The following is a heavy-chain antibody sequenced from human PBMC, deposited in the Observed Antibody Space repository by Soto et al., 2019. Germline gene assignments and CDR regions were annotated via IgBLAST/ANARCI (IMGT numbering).Heavy chain of an antibody. CDR1: GGTFSSYA. J-gene: IGHJ4*02. Sequence: QVQLVQSGAEVKKPGSSVKVSCKASGGTFSSYAISWVRQAPGQGLEWMGGIIPIFGTANYAQKFQGRVTSTADESTSTAYMELSSLRSEDTAVYYCAKSTHYMTTTPYYFDYWGQGTLVTVSS. V-gene: IGHV1-69*01. CDR2: IIPIFGTA. D-gene: IGHD4-17*01. CDR3: AKSTHYMTTTPYYFDY.